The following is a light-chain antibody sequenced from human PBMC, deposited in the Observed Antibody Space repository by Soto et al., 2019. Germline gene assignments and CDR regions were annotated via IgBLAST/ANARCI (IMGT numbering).Light chain of an antibody. CDR2: DVS. CDR1: SSDVGGYNY. CDR3: SSYTSSSTLV. J-gene: IGLJ2*01. Sequence: QSVLTQPASVSGSPGQSIAISCTGTSSDVGGYNYVSWYQQYPGKAPKLMIYDVSRRPSGVSDRFSGSKSGNTASLIISGLQAEDESDYYCSSYTSSSTLVFGGGTKVTVL. V-gene: IGLV2-14*01.